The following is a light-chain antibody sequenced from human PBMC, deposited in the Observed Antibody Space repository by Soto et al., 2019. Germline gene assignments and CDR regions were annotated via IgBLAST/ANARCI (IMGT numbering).Light chain of an antibody. CDR3: AAWDGSLSGWL. V-gene: IGLV1-47*01. Sequence: QSVLTQPPSASGTPGQRVTISCSGSSSNIGSNYVYWYQQLPGTAPIVLIYRNNQRPSGVPDRFSGSKAGTSASLAISGLRSEDEADYYCAAWDGSLSGWLFGGGTKLTVL. CDR2: RNN. CDR1: SSNIGSNY. J-gene: IGLJ3*02.